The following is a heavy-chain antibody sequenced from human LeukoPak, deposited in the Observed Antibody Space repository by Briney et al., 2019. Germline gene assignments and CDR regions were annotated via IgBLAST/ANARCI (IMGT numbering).Heavy chain of an antibody. V-gene: IGHV1-2*06. CDR1: GYTFTGYY. CDR3: ASGSTLQYYDSSGYYLDY. J-gene: IGHJ4*02. Sequence: ASVKVSCKTSGYTFTGYYIHWVRQAPGQGLEWMGRINPNSGGTNYAQKFQGRVTMTRDTSISTAYMELSTLRSDDTAVYYCASGSTLQYYDSSGYYLDYWGQGTLVTVSS. CDR2: INPNSGGT. D-gene: IGHD3-22*01.